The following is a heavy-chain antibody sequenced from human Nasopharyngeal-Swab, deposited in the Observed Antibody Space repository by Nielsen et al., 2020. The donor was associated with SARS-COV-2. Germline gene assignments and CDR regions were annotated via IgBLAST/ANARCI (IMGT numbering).Heavy chain of an antibody. V-gene: IGHV4-4*02. CDR3: ARDRLSDAFDI. Sequence: VRQAPGKGLEWIGEINHSGSTNYNPSLKSRVTISVDKSKNQFYLKLSSVTAADTAVYYCARDRLSDAFDIWGQGTMVTVSS. J-gene: IGHJ3*02. CDR2: INHSGST.